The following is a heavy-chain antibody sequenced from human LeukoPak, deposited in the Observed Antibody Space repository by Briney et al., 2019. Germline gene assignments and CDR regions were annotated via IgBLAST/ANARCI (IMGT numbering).Heavy chain of an antibody. Sequence: PGGSLRLSCEGSAFIFSGHWMNWVRQTPGKGLEWVASKKEDGSERQYVDSVKGRFSISRDNTKGSLFLQLNSLRAEDTAVYYCIVFGDSNHWGQGTLVTVSS. CDR3: IVFGDSNH. J-gene: IGHJ5*02. V-gene: IGHV3-7*03. CDR1: AFIFSGHW. CDR2: KKEDGSER. D-gene: IGHD4-17*01.